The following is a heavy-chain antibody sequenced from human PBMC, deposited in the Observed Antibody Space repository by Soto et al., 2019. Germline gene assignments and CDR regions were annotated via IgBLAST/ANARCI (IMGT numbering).Heavy chain of an antibody. CDR1: GFSFSDYA. CDR2: ISGSGHNT. Sequence: EVQLLESGGGLVQPGGSLRLSCVASGFSFSDYAMNWVRQSPGKGLEWVSTISGSGHNTAYADSVRGRFTISRDNSKTTSYLQMASLRAEDTAVYYCAKDLVPQYDPDGGGDGDFFDRWGQGTQVTVSS. V-gene: IGHV3-23*01. D-gene: IGHD3-9*01. J-gene: IGHJ4*02. CDR3: AKDLVPQYDPDGGGDGDFFDR.